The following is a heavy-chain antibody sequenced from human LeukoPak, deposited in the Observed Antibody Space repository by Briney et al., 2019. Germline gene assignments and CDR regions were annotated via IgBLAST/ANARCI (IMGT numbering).Heavy chain of an antibody. CDR3: ARDSIAVAGTGGLDY. Sequence: SETLSLTCTVSGGSISSYYWSWIRQPPGKGLEWIGYIYYSGSTNYNPSLKSRVTISVDTSKNQFSLKLSSVTAADTAVYYCARDSIAVAGTGGLDYWGQGTLVTVSS. CDR1: GGSISSYY. J-gene: IGHJ4*02. D-gene: IGHD6-19*01. V-gene: IGHV4-59*12. CDR2: IYYSGST.